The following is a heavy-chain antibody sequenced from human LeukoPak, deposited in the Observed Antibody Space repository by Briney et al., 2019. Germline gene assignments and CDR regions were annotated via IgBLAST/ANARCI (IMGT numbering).Heavy chain of an antibody. Sequence: SETLSLTCTVSGYSISSGFYWGWIRQPPGKGLEWIGNIHHSGSAYYKPSLKSRVTISVDTSKNQFSLKLSSVTAADTAVYYCARDNYDFWSGYYEYNWFDPWGQGTLVTVSS. V-gene: IGHV4-38-2*02. CDR2: IHHSGSA. CDR1: GYSISSGFY. CDR3: ARDNYDFWSGYYEYNWFDP. J-gene: IGHJ5*02. D-gene: IGHD3-3*01.